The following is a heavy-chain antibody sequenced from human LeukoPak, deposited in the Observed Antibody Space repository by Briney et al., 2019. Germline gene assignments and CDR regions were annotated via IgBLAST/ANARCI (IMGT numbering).Heavy chain of an antibody. J-gene: IGHJ4*02. CDR2: IYTSGST. D-gene: IGHD3-22*01. V-gene: IGHV4-4*07. CDR1: GGSISSYY. CDR3: ARNGVNSGYTAFDY. Sequence: PSETLSLTCTVSGGSISSYYWSWIRQPAGKGLEWNGRIYTSGSTNYNPSLKSRVTMSVDTSKNQFSLKLSSVTAADTAVYYCARNGVNSGYTAFDYWGQGTLVTVSS.